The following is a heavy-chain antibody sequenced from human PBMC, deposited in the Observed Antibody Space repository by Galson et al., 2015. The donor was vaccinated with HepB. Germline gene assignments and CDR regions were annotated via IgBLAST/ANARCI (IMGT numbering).Heavy chain of an antibody. CDR3: VRGFFGEPNLQYFFY. CDR1: GGTFGNHA. J-gene: IGHJ4*02. Sequence: SVKVSCKASGGTFGNHAISWVRQAPGQGLEWMGGIIPLFRTANYAQEFQGRVTITADESTTTAYMELSRLSSEDTAVYYCVRGFFGEPNLQYFFYWGQGTLGTVPS. CDR2: IIPLFRTA. V-gene: IGHV1-69*13. D-gene: IGHD1-14*01.